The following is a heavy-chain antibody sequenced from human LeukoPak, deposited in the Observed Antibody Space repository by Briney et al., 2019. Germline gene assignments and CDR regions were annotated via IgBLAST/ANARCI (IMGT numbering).Heavy chain of an antibody. D-gene: IGHD2-8*01. CDR1: GFTVSSTY. CDR3: VRELFYTVSGDYYF. J-gene: IGHJ4*02. V-gene: IGHV3-53*01. CDR2: IYSGDST. Sequence: GGSLRLSCAVPGFTVSSTYMRWVRQAPGKGLEWVSLIYSGDSTFYADSVKGRFTISRDSFENMLYLQMDSLRVDDTAVYYCVRELFYTVSGDYYFWGQGTLVTVSS.